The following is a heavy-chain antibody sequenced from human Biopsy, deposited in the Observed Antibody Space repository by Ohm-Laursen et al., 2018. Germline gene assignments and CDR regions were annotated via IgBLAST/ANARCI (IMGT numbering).Heavy chain of an antibody. D-gene: IGHD6-19*01. CDR3: ARNTGWYGDLYYFDY. Sequence: ASVKVSCKASGDTFINYAISWVRQAPGQGLEWMGMINPSGSTTSYPQIFQGRVTMTRDTSKGTVYMELSSLRSADTAVYFCARNTGWYGDLYYFDYWGQGTPVTVSS. CDR1: GDTFINYA. CDR2: INPSGSTT. J-gene: IGHJ4*02. V-gene: IGHV1-46*01.